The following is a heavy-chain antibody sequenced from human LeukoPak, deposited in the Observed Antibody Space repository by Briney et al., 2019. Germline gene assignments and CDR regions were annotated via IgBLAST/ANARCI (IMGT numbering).Heavy chain of an antibody. CDR1: GGSFSGYH. V-gene: IGHV4-34*01. J-gene: IGHJ4*01. CDR3: ARPRVRGVIIRGFDY. CDR2: INHSGST. D-gene: IGHD3-10*01. Sequence: TSSETLSLTCGVDGGSFSGYHWSWIRQPPGKGLEWLGDINHSGSTNYNPSLKSRVTISVDTSKNQFSLKLSSVTAADTAVYYCARPRVRGVIIRGFDYWGQGTLVTVSS.